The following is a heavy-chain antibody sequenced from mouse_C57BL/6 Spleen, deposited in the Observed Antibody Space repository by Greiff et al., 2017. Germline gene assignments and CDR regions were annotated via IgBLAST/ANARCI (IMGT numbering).Heavy chain of an antibody. CDR1: GYSFTSYY. CDR3: PITTVVATPYWYFDV. Sequence: QVQLQQSGPELVKPGASVKISCKASGYSFTSYYIHWVKQRPGQGLEWIGWIYPGRGNTKYNEKFKGKATLTADTSSSTAYMQLSSLTSEDSAVYYCPITTVVATPYWYFDVWGTGTTVTVSS. D-gene: IGHD1-1*01. V-gene: IGHV1-66*01. J-gene: IGHJ1*03. CDR2: IYPGRGNT.